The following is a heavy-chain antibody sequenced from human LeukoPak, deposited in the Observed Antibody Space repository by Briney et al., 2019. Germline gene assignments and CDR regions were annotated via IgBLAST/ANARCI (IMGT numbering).Heavy chain of an antibody. CDR3: ARDWPPDYYDSSGYYWVY. D-gene: IGHD3-22*01. CDR1: GGSISSSSYY. J-gene: IGHJ4*02. Sequence: PSETLSLTCTVSGGSISSSSYYWGWIRQPPGKGLEWIGSIYYSGSTYYNPSLKSRVTISVDTSKNQFSLKLSSVTAADTAVYYCARDWPPDYYDSSGYYWVYWGQGTLVTVSS. CDR2: IYYSGST. V-gene: IGHV4-39*07.